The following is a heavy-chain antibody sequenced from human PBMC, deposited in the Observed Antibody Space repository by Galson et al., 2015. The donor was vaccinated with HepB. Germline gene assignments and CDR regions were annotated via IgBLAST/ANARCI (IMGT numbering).Heavy chain of an antibody. D-gene: IGHD3-16*01. CDR1: GVTFTSSA. Sequence: SVKVSCKASGVTFTSSAVQWVRQARGQRLEWIGWIVVSSGNTNYAQKFQERVTITRDMSTSTAYMELSSLRSEDTAVYYCAEDHVDARSDDAFDIWGQGTMVIVSS. CDR2: IVVSSGNT. V-gene: IGHV1-58*01. CDR3: AEDHVDARSDDAFDI. J-gene: IGHJ3*02.